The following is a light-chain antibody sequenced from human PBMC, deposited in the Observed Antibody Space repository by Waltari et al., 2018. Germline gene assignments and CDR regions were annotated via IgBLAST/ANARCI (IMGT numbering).Light chain of an antibody. V-gene: IGLV3-10*01. CDR3: YSTDSSGDHWV. J-gene: IGLJ3*02. Sequence: SYELTQPPSVSVSPGQTARITRSGNALAETFAYWYQQKSDHAPVLVIDEDTKRPSGIPERFSGSSSGTVATLTISGAQVEDEADYYCYSTDSSGDHWVFGGGTRVTVL. CDR2: EDT. CDR1: ALAETF.